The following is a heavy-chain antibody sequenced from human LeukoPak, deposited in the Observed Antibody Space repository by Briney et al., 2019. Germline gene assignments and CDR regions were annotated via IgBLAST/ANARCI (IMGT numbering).Heavy chain of an antibody. CDR2: INPSTDDT. Sequence: ASVKVSCKASGGTFSSYAISWVRQAPGQGLEWMGWINPSTDDTNYAQKFQGRVTLTRDTSISTAYMELSRLRSDDTAVYFCARDTMLYCSGGSCYSRRGDWFDPWGQGTLVTVSS. CDR1: GGTFSSYA. J-gene: IGHJ5*02. D-gene: IGHD2-15*01. CDR3: ARDTMLYCSGGSCYSRRGDWFDP. V-gene: IGHV1-2*02.